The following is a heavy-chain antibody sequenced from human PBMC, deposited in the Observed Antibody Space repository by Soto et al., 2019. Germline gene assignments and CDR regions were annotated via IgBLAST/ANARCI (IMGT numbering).Heavy chain of an antibody. CDR1: GGSISSGGYY. V-gene: IGHV4-31*03. CDR3: ARFKDGYNRPDWFDP. D-gene: IGHD5-12*01. Sequence: SETLSLTCTVSGGSISSGGYYCSFIRQHPGKGLEWIGYIYYSGSTYYNPALKSRVNISVDTSKNQFYLKLSSVTAADTAVYYCARFKDGYNRPDWFDPWGQGTLVPVSS. CDR2: IYYSGST. J-gene: IGHJ5*02.